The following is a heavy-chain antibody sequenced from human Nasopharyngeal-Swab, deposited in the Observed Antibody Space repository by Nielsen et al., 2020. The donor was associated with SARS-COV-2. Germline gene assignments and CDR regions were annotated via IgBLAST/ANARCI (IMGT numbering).Heavy chain of an antibody. CDR2: IYYSGST. V-gene: IGHV4-61*07. CDR3: ARPHRRLTSYYYYGMDV. D-gene: IGHD1-1*01. Sequence: RQAPGKGLEWIGYIYYSGSTNYNPSLKSRVTISVDTSKNQFSLKLSSVTAADTAVYYCARPHRRLTSYYYYGMDVWGQGTTVTVSS. J-gene: IGHJ6*02.